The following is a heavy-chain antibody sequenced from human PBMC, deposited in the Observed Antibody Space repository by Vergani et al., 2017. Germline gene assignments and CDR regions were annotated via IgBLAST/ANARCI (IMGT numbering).Heavy chain of an antibody. CDR3: AKDTGAYCSGGSCPRPYYGMDV. J-gene: IGHJ6*02. CDR2: INWNGGST. Sequence: EVQLLESGGGVVRPGGSLRLSCAASGFTFDDYGMSWVRQAPGKGLEWVSGINWNGGSTGYADSVKGRFTISRDNAKNSLYLQMNSLRTEDTAFYYCAKDTGAYCSGGSCPRPYYGMDVWGQGTTATVSS. CDR1: GFTFDDYG. V-gene: IGHV3-20*04. D-gene: IGHD2-15*01.